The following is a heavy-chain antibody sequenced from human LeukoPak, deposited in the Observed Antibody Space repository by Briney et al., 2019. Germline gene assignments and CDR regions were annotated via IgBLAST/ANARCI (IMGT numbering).Heavy chain of an antibody. CDR1: GFSFSISW. V-gene: IGHV3-74*01. Sequence: PGGSLRLSCAASGFSFSISWMHWVRQAPGQGLAWVSRVSSDGSSTSYADSVKGRFTISRDNARNTLFLQMNSLRAEDTAVYYCATLAAADTDYWGQGTLVTVSS. D-gene: IGHD6-13*01. CDR3: ATLAAADTDY. CDR2: VSSDGSST. J-gene: IGHJ4*02.